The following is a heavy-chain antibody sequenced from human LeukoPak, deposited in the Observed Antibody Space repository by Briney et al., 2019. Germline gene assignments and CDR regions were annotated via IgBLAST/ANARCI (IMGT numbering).Heavy chain of an antibody. V-gene: IGHV1-18*01. J-gene: IGHJ4*02. CDR3: ASTYRGDSSGYYFDY. D-gene: IGHD3-22*01. Sequence: ASVSVSCKGSGYTFTSYGISGVRQAPGQGLEWMGWISAYNGNTNYAQKLQGRVTMTTDTSTSTAYMELRSLRSDDTAVYYCASTYRGDSSGYYFDYWGQGTLVTVSS. CDR1: GYTFTSYG. CDR2: ISAYNGNT.